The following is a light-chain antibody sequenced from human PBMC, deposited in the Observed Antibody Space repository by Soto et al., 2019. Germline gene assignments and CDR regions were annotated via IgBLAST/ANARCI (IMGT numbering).Light chain of an antibody. CDR1: QSVSSN. J-gene: IGKJ2*01. CDR3: QQYNKWPPYT. CDR2: GAS. V-gene: IGKV3-15*01. Sequence: EIVMTQSPANLSVSPGERATLSCRASQSVSSNLAWYQQKPGQGPRLLIYGASTRATSIPARFSGSGSGTEFTLTINSLQSEDFAVYYCQQYNKWPPYTFGQGTKVESK.